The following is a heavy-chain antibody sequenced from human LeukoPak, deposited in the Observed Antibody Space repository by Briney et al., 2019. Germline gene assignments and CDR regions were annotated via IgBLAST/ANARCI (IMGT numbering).Heavy chain of an antibody. Sequence: ASVKVSCKASGYTFTSYYMHWVRQAPGQGLEWMGIINPSGGSTSYAQKFQGRVTMTRDTSTSTVYMELSRLRSEDTAVYYCAATMARGVMFPWGQGTLVTVSS. CDR2: INPSGGST. D-gene: IGHD3-10*01. V-gene: IGHV1-46*01. CDR3: AATMARGVMFP. J-gene: IGHJ5*02. CDR1: GYTFTSYY.